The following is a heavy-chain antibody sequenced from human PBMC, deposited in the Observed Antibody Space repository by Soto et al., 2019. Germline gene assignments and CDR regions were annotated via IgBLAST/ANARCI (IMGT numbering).Heavy chain of an antibody. J-gene: IGHJ6*02. CDR2: VRSKPQSYIT. V-gene: IGHV3-72*01. CDR3: TRDCPSCGMDV. D-gene: IGHD6-6*01. Sequence: GGSLRLSCAASGFTFSDYYIDWVRQAPGKGLEWVGRVRSKPQSYITDYAASVEGRFTVSRDDSENSVFLKMNSLKPEDTATYYCTRDCPSCGMDVWGQGTTVTVSS. CDR1: GFTFSDYY.